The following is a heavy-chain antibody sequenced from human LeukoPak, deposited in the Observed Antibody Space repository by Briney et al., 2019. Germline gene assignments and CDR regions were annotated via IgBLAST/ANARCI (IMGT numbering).Heavy chain of an antibody. CDR3: VRLRWELLAPYFGH. CDR1: TDSTNTYY. Sequence: SETLSLTCSVSTDSTNTYYWSWIRQSPGKGLEWIGHIYHSGSTDYNPSSKSLVAMSIDMSKKEFYLKLTSVTDADTAMYYCVRLRWELLAPYFGHWGQGAFVIVSS. D-gene: IGHD2-15*01. CDR2: IYHSGST. J-gene: IGHJ4*02. V-gene: IGHV4-59*01.